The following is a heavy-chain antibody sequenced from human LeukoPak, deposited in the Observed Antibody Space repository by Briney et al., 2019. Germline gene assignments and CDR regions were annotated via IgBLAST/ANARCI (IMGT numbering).Heavy chain of an antibody. D-gene: IGHD2-21*01. Sequence: PSETLSLTCTASGGSISSSSYYWGWIRQPPGKGLEWIGSIYYSGSTYYNPSLKSRVTISVDTSKNQFSLKLSSVTAADTAVYYCARVIQGGFDYWGQGTLVTVSS. CDR2: IYYSGST. CDR3: ARVIQGGFDY. J-gene: IGHJ4*02. V-gene: IGHV4-39*07. CDR1: GGSISSSSYY.